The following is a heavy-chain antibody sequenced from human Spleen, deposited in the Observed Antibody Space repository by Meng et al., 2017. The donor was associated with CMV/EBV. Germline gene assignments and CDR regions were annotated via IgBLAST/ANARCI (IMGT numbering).Heavy chain of an antibody. CDR2: ISSGSSYI. V-gene: IGHV3-21*01. Sequence: CGASGFTFSSDSMSRVREAPVKGLGWVTSISSGSSYIQYADSVKGRFTISGDNAKNSLYLQMNSLGAEDKAVYYCARDSGSYYFDYWGQGTLVTVSS. CDR1: GFTFSSDS. D-gene: IGHD1-26*01. J-gene: IGHJ4*02. CDR3: ARDSGSYYFDY.